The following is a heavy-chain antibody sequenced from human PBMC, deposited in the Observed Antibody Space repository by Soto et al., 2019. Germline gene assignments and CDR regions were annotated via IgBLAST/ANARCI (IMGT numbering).Heavy chain of an antibody. Sequence: PGGSLRLSCAASGFTFSTYSMNWVRQAPGKGLEWVSSISSSSSYIYYADSVKGRFTISRDNAKNSLYLQMNSLRAEDTAVYYCARYDSRGLFDYWGQGTLVTVSS. CDR1: GFTFSTYS. J-gene: IGHJ4*02. CDR3: ARYDSRGLFDY. CDR2: ISSSSSYI. D-gene: IGHD3-22*01. V-gene: IGHV3-21*01.